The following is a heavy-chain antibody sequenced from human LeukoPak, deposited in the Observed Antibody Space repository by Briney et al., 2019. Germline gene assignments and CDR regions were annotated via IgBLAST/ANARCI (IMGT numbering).Heavy chain of an antibody. Sequence: SETLSLTCAVSGYSISSGYYWGWIRQPPGKGLEWIGSIYHSGSTYYNPSLTSRVTISVDTSKNKFSLKLSSVTAADTAVYYCARGNILCSSGSCSTNIDYWGQGTLVTVSS. CDR1: GYSISSGYY. CDR2: IYHSGST. CDR3: ARGNILCSSGSCSTNIDY. J-gene: IGHJ4*02. V-gene: IGHV4-38-2*01. D-gene: IGHD2-15*01.